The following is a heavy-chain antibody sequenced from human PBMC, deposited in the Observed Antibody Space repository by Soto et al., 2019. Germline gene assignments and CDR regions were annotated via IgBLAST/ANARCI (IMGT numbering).Heavy chain of an antibody. D-gene: IGHD2-2*01. J-gene: IGHJ5*02. CDR1: GYSFTSYW. CDR2: IAPSDSYT. CDR3: ARHGRYCSSTSCYGWFDP. V-gene: IGHV5-10-1*01. Sequence: PAGSLKISCNGSGYSFTSYWISWVRQMPGKGLEWMGRIAPSDSYTNYSPSFQGHVTISADKSISTAYLQWSRLKASDTAMYYCARHGRYCSSTSCYGWFDPWGQGTLVTVSS.